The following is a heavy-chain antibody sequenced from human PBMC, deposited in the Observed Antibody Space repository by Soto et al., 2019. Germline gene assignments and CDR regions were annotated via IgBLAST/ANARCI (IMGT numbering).Heavy chain of an antibody. D-gene: IGHD1-7*01. V-gene: IGHV1-69*12. CDR1: GGTFSSYA. CDR2: IIPIFGTA. Sequence: QVQLVQSGAEVKKPGSSVKVSCKASGGTFSSYAISWVRQAPGQGLEWMGGIIPIFGTANYAQKFQGRVTITADESTSTAYMALSRLRSEDTAVYYCAREGGGITGTTGWFDPWGQGTLVTVSS. CDR3: AREGGGITGTTGWFDP. J-gene: IGHJ5*02.